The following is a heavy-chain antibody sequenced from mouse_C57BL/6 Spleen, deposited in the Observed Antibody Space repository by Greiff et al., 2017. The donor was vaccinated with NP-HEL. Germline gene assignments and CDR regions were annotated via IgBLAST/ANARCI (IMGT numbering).Heavy chain of an antibody. CDR3: ARSRDYDGAWFAY. CDR1: GYTFTDYY. V-gene: IGHV1-19*01. J-gene: IGHJ3*01. CDR2: INPYNGGT. D-gene: IGHD2-4*01. Sequence: VQLQQSGPVLVKPGASVKMSCKASGYTFTDYYMNWVKQSHGKSLEWIGVINPYNGGTSYNQKFKGKATLTVDKSSSTAYMELNSLTSEDSAVYYCARSRDYDGAWFAYWGQGTLVTVSA.